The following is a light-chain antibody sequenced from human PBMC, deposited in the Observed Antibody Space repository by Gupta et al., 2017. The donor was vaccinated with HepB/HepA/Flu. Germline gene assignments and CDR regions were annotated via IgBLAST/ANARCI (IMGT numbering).Light chain of an antibody. CDR3: EAWEDSRSGPVV. CDR2: RNN. J-gene: IGLJ2*01. Sequence: QSVLTQPPSASGTPGQRVTISCSGSSSNIGSNYVYCYQQLPGTAPNLLIYRNNQRPSGGPDRVSGSKSGTSAALAISGLRAEEEADYYCEAWEDSRSGPVVFGGGTKLTVL. CDR1: SSNIGSNY. V-gene: IGLV1-47*01.